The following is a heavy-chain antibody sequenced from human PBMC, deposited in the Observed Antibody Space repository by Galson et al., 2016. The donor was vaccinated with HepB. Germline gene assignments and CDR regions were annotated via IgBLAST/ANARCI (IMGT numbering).Heavy chain of an antibody. CDR3: ATASPGNLRASDV. J-gene: IGHJ3*01. V-gene: IGHV1-18*01. D-gene: IGHD1-14*01. Sequence: SVKVSCKGSGSVFSNFGITWVRQAPGQRLEWMGMISVFNGDTNYAQKLQGRVSMTTDSSANTGYMDLGSLRADDTTVYYCATASPGNLRASDVWGQETLVSVCS. CDR2: ISVFNGDT. CDR1: GSVFSNFG.